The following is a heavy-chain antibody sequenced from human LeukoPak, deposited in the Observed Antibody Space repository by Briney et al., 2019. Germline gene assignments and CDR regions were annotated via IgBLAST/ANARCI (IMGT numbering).Heavy chain of an antibody. J-gene: IGHJ5*02. D-gene: IGHD3-3*01. CDR2: IYSGGST. CDR1: GFTVSSNY. Sequence: PGGSLRLSCAASGFTVSSNYMSWVRQAPGKGLEWVSVIYSGGSTCYADSVKGRFTISRDNSKNTLYLQMNSLRAEDTAVYYCAREKYDFWSGQPLGFDPWGQGTLVTVSS. CDR3: AREKYDFWSGQPLGFDP. V-gene: IGHV3-66*02.